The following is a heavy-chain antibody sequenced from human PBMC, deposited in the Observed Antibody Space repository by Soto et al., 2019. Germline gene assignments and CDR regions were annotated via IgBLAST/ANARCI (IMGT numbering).Heavy chain of an antibody. CDR1: GFIFENFG. J-gene: IGHJ5*02. D-gene: IGHD1-26*01. Sequence: EVVLLESGGGLEQPGGSLRLSCAASGFIFENFGMSWVRQAPGKGLEWISSISGSGFKKYYADSVKGRFTISRDNSKSTVYLELNNLSAEDTAVYHCAKNQGVELVPLATVDWSDPWGQGSVVTVSS. CDR2: ISGSGFKK. V-gene: IGHV3-23*01. CDR3: AKNQGVELVPLATVDWSDP.